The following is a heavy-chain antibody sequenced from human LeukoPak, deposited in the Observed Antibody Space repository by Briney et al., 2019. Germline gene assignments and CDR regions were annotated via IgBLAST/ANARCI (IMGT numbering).Heavy chain of an antibody. CDR2: TTSIADRGTT. CDR3: TTHRNLNRRMIDWYFDL. CDR1: GLTFNKAW. D-gene: IGHD1-14*01. J-gene: IGHJ2*01. Sequence: GGSLRLACAASGLTFNKAWMTWVRQAPGKGLEGVGRTTSIADRGTTDYAVSVQGRFTISRDDSKSTMYLQMNSLKTEDTAVYYCTTHRNLNRRMIDWYFDLWGRGTLVTVPS. V-gene: IGHV3-15*01.